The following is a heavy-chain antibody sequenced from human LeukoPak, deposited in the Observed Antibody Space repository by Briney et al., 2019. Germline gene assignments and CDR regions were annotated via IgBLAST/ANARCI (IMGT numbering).Heavy chain of an antibody. J-gene: IGHJ6*03. D-gene: IGHD6-13*01. CDR1: GGTFSSYA. CDR2: IIPIFGTA. CDR3: ARDRVGQQLVGRKYYYYYMDV. Sequence: SVKVSCKASGGTFSSYAISWVRQAPGQGLEWMGGIIPIFGTANYAQKFQGRVTITADESTSTAYMELSSLRSEDTAVYYCARDRVGQQLVGRKYYYYYMDVWGKGTTVTISS. V-gene: IGHV1-69*13.